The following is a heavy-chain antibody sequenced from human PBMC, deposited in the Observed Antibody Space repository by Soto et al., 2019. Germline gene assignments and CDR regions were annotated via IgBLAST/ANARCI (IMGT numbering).Heavy chain of an antibody. CDR1: GGSISSYY. J-gene: IGHJ4*02. Sequence: SETLSLTCTVSGGSISSYYWSWIRQPPGKGLEWIGYIYYSGSTNYNPSLKSRVTISVDTSKNQFSLKLSSVTAADTAVYYCARDPGSFGAAAYFDYWGQGTLVTVSS. V-gene: IGHV4-59*01. CDR3: ARDPGSFGAAAYFDY. D-gene: IGHD3-10*01. CDR2: IYYSGST.